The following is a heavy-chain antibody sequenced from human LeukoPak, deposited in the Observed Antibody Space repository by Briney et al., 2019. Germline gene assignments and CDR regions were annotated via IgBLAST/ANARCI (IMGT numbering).Heavy chain of an antibody. CDR2: INHSGST. D-gene: IGHD2-2*02. CDR1: GGSFSGYY. J-gene: IGHJ5*02. Sequence: PSEILSLTCAVYGGSFSGYYWSWIRQPPGKGLEWIGEINHSGSTNYNPSLKSRVTISVDASKNQFSLKLSSVTAADTAVYYCARVVPAAIEVIGGWFDPWGQGTLVTVSS. CDR3: ARVVPAAIEVIGGWFDP. V-gene: IGHV4-34*01.